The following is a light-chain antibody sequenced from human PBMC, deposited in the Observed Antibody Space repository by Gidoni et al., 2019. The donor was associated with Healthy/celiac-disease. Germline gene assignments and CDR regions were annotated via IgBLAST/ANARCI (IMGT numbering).Light chain of an antibody. CDR3: QQSYSTPDT. CDR2: AAS. CDR1: QSISSY. J-gene: IGKJ1*01. Sequence: DIQMTQSPSSLSASVGDRVTITCRASQSISSYLNWYQQKPGKAPKLLIYAASSLQSGVPSRFRGSGSGTDFTLTISSLQPEDFATYYCQQSYSTPDTFGQGTKVEIK. V-gene: IGKV1-39*01.